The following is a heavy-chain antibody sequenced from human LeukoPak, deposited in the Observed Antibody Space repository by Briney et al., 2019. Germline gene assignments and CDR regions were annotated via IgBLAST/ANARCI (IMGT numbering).Heavy chain of an antibody. D-gene: IGHD1-26*01. CDR2: INPNSGGT. V-gene: IGHV1-2*02. Sequence: ASVKVSCKASGYTFTGYYMHWVRQAPGQGLEWMGWINPNSGGTNYAQKFQGRVTMTRDTSISTAYMELSRLRSDDTAVYYCARLGSYSYYYYYMDVWGKGTTVTISS. CDR1: GYTFTGYY. CDR3: ARLGSYSYYYYYMDV. J-gene: IGHJ6*03.